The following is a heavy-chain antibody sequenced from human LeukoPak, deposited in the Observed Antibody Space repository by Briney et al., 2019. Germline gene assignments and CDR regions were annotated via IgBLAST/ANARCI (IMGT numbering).Heavy chain of an antibody. CDR2: IRSKAYGGTT. Sequence: GGSLRLSCTASGFTFGDYAMSWVRQAPGKGLEWVGCIRSKAYGGTTEYAASVKGRFTISRDDSKSIAYLQMNSLKTEDTAVYYCTRVGGGSGRLLVFDYWGQGTLVTVSS. CDR1: GFTFGDYA. CDR3: TRVGGGSGRLLVFDY. D-gene: IGHD6-19*01. J-gene: IGHJ4*02. V-gene: IGHV3-49*04.